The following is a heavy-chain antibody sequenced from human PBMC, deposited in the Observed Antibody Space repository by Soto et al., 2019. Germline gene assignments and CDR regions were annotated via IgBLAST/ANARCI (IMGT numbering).Heavy chain of an antibody. J-gene: IGHJ4*02. V-gene: IGHV4-59*01. Sequence: QVQLQASGPGLVRPSETLSLTCTVSGGSINSDYWSWIRQSPGKGLEWIGYVFFSGSTNYNHSFKSRVTISVDTSKNQIYLRVPSVTAADTAVHYCARGRPMSNWIYWGQGTLVTGSS. CDR2: VFFSGST. D-gene: IGHD2-2*03. CDR3: ARGRPMSNWIY. CDR1: GGSINSDY.